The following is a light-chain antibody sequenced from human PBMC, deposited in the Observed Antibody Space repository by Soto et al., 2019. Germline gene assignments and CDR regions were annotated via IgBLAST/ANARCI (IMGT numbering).Light chain of an antibody. Sequence: DIQMTQSPSTLSASVGDRVTITCRASQSISSWLAWYQQKPVKAPKLLIDDASSLESGVPSKFSASGSGTECILTVSNLQPDDFATYYCQQYNSYSYTFGQGTKLEIK. CDR1: QSISSW. J-gene: IGKJ2*01. V-gene: IGKV1-5*01. CDR2: DAS. CDR3: QQYNSYSYT.